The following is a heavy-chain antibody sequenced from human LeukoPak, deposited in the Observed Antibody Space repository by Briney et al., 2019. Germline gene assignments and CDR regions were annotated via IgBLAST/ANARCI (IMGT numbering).Heavy chain of an antibody. Sequence: SVKVSCKASGGTFSSYAISWVRQAPGQGLEWMGGIIPIFGTANYAQKFQGRVTITADESTSTAYMELSSLRSEDTAVYYCAADFWSGYSTPDFDYWGQGTLVTVSS. CDR3: AADFWSGYSTPDFDY. D-gene: IGHD3-3*01. CDR2: IIPIFGTA. CDR1: GGTFSSYA. J-gene: IGHJ4*02. V-gene: IGHV1-69*01.